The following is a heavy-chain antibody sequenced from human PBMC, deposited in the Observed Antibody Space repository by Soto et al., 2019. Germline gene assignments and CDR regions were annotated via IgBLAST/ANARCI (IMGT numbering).Heavy chain of an antibody. CDR3: ARDEELVSRLKNYSYYYGMDV. CDR1: GFTFSSYW. CDR2: INSDGSST. Sequence: GGSLRLSCAASGFTFSSYWMHWVRQAPGKGLVWVSRINSDGSSTSYADSVKGRFTISRDNAKNTLYLQMNSLRAEDTAVYYFARDEELVSRLKNYSYYYGMDVWGQGTTVTVSS. D-gene: IGHD3-10*01. V-gene: IGHV3-74*01. J-gene: IGHJ6*02.